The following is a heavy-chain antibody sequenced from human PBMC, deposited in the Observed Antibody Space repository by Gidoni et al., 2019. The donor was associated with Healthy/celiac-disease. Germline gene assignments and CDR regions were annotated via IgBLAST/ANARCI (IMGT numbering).Heavy chain of an antibody. CDR1: GGTFSSYA. D-gene: IGHD2-2*01. CDR2: IIPIFGTA. J-gene: IGHJ5*02. V-gene: IGHV1-69*01. Sequence: QVQLVQSGAEVKKPGSSVKVSCKASGGTFSSYAISWVRQAPGQGLEWMGGIIPIFGTANDAQKFQGRVTITADESTSTAYMELSSLRSEDTAVYYCARVGGIVVVPAAPEGFDPWGQGTLVTVSS. CDR3: ARVGGIVVVPAAPEGFDP.